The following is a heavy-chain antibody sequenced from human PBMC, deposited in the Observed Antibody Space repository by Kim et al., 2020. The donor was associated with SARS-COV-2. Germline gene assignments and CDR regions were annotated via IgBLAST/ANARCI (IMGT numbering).Heavy chain of an antibody. V-gene: IGHV3-15*01. CDR2: IKSKSDGGTT. J-gene: IGHJ6*02. Sequence: GGSLRLSCAASGFTFSKAWMRWVRQAPGKGLEWVGRIKSKSDGGTTDDAATVKGRFTISRDDSKNTVYLQMNSLKIEDTAVYYCSTGATGRDMDVWGQGT. D-gene: IGHD3-10*01. CDR3: STGATGRDMDV. CDR1: GFTFSKAW.